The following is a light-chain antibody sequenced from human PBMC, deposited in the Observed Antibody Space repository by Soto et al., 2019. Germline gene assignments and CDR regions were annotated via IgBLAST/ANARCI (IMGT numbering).Light chain of an antibody. CDR2: DTS. CDR1: TGAVTSGHY. J-gene: IGLJ1*01. Sequence: QAVVTQEPSLTVSPGETVTLTCGSSTGAVTSGHYPYWFQQKPGQAPRTLIYDTSNKYSWTPARFSGSLLGGKAALTLSGAQPEDEADYYCLLSYSDEKVFGTGTKVTVL. CDR3: LLSYSDEKV. V-gene: IGLV7-46*01.